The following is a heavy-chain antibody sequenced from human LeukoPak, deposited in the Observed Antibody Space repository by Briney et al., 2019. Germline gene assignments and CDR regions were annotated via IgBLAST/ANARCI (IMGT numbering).Heavy chain of an antibody. D-gene: IGHD1-26*01. J-gene: IGHJ3*02. Sequence: GGSLTLSCAASGITLRSYAMTWVRQAPGKGLEWVSAISGSGGATYYADSVKGRFTISRDNSKNTLYLQMNSLRADDTAVYYCAKGASGIYDHDTFDIWGQGTMVTVSS. CDR2: ISGSGGAT. CDR3: AKGASGIYDHDTFDI. V-gene: IGHV3-23*01. CDR1: GITLRSYA.